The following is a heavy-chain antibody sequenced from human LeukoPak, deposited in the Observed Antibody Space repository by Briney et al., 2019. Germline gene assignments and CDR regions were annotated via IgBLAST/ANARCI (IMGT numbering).Heavy chain of an antibody. D-gene: IGHD5-12*01. V-gene: IGHV1-46*01. CDR1: GYTFTSYH. CDR2: INPSGGST. J-gene: IGHJ3*02. Sequence: ASVKVSCKASGYTFTSYHMHWVRQAPGQGLEWMGIINPSGGSTSYAQKFQGRDTMTRDTSTSTVYMELSSLRSEDTAVYYCAREGLATILDNAFDIWGQGTMVTVSS. CDR3: AREGLATILDNAFDI.